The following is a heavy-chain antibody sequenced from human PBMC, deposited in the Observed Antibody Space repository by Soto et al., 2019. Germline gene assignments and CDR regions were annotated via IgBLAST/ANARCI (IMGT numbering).Heavy chain of an antibody. CDR2: ISGSGGST. J-gene: IGHJ6*02. CDR3: ARELPTTIRGGYYYSYGMDV. D-gene: IGHD2-2*02. CDR1: GFTFSSYA. Sequence: GGSLRLSCAASGFTFSSYAMSWVRQAPGKGLEWVSAISGSGGSTYYADSVKGRFTISRDNAKNTLYLQMNSLRADDTAVYYCARELPTTIRGGYYYSYGMDVWGQGTTVTVSS. V-gene: IGHV3-23*01.